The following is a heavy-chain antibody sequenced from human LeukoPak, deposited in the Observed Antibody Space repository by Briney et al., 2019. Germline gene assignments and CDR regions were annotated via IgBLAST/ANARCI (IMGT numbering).Heavy chain of an antibody. CDR3: ARSLYSSGWYDAFDI. D-gene: IGHD6-19*01. Sequence: ASVKVSCKASGNTFTSYGISWVRQAPGQGLEWMGWISAYNGNTNYAQKLQGRVTMTTDTSTSTAYMELRSLRSDDTAVYYCARSLYSSGWYDAFDIWGQGTMVTVSS. CDR2: ISAYNGNT. J-gene: IGHJ3*02. V-gene: IGHV1-18*01. CDR1: GNTFTSYG.